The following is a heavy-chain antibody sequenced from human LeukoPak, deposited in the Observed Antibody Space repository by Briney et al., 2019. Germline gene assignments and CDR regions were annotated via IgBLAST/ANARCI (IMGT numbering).Heavy chain of an antibody. Sequence: GRSLRLSCAASGFTFSSYSMNWVRQAPGKGLEWVSSISSSSSYIYYADSVKGRFTISRDNAKNSLYLQMNSLRAEDTAVYYCARDMITMVRALVDHYYYGMDVWGQGTTVTVSS. CDR2: ISSSSSYI. CDR1: GFTFSSYS. V-gene: IGHV3-21*01. D-gene: IGHD3-10*01. J-gene: IGHJ6*02. CDR3: ARDMITMVRALVDHYYYGMDV.